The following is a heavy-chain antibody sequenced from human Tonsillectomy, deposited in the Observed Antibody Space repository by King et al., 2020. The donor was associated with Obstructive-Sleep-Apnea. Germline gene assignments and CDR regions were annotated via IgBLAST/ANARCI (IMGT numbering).Heavy chain of an antibody. Sequence: QLVQSGGGLVKPGGPLRLSCAASGFPFSDSYMSGIRQTPGKGLEWVSYISSSGNTRYYADSVKGRFTISRDNAKNSLYLQMNGLRADDTAVYYCAERDYWGQGTLVTVSS. CDR2: ISSSGNTR. V-gene: IGHV3-11*01. CDR3: AERDY. CDR1: GFPFSDSY. J-gene: IGHJ4*02.